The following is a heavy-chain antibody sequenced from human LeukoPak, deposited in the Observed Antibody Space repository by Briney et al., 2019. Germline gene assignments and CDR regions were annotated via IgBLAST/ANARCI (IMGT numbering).Heavy chain of an antibody. CDR1: GFTFCGYS. J-gene: IGHJ4*02. CDR2: ISSSSSYI. V-gene: IGHV3-21*01. Sequence: GGSLRLSCAASGFTFCGYSMNWVRQAPGKGLEWVSSISSSSSYIYYADSVKGRFTISRDNAKNSLYLQMNSLRAEDTAVFYCARVFSSGWPVDYWGQGTLVTVSS. D-gene: IGHD6-19*01. CDR3: ARVFSSGWPVDY.